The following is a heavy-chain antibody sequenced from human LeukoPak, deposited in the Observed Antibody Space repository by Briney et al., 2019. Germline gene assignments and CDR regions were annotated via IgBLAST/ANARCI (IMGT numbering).Heavy chain of an antibody. CDR2: IYPGDSDT. CDR3: ARRYCTSTSCYADS. J-gene: IGHJ4*02. Sequence: GESLKISCKASGYSFTTYWIGWVRQMPGKSLEWMGIIYPGDSDTRYSPSFHGHVTMSADKSIGTAYLLWSSLEASDSAMYYCARRYCTSTSCYADSWGQGTLVTVSS. V-gene: IGHV5-51*01. CDR1: GYSFTTYW. D-gene: IGHD2-2*01.